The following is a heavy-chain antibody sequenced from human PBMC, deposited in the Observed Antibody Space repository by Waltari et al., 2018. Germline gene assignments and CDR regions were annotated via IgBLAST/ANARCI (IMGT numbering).Heavy chain of an antibody. CDR2: IKQDGSEK. CDR1: GFTFSSYW. Sequence: EVQLVESGGGLVQPGGSLRLSCAASGFTFSSYWMSWVRQAPGKGLEWVANIKQDGSEKYYADSVKGRFTISRDNAKNSLYLQMNSLRAEDTAVYYCARLSGSYSNYYYGMDVWGQGTTVTVSS. V-gene: IGHV3-7*01. CDR3: ARLSGSYSNYYYGMDV. J-gene: IGHJ6*02. D-gene: IGHD1-26*01.